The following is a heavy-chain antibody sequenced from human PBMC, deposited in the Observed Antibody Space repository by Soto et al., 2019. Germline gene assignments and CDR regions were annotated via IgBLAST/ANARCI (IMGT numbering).Heavy chain of an antibody. CDR1: GFTFSSYA. D-gene: IGHD3-10*02. Sequence: SLRLSCAASGFTFSSYAMHWVRQAPGKGLVWVSHINSDESDTTYADSVKGRFTISRDNAKNTLYLQMNSLRAEDTAVYFCARGGRYNYVYIEYWGQGTLVTVSS. CDR2: INSDESDT. V-gene: IGHV3-74*03. J-gene: IGHJ4*02. CDR3: ARGGRYNYVYIEY.